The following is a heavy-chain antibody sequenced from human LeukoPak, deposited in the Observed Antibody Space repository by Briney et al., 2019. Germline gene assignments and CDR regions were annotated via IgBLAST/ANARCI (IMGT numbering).Heavy chain of an antibody. Sequence: SETLSLTCTVSGYSISSGYYWGWIRQPPGKGLEWIGSNYHSGSTYYNPSLKSRVTISVDTSKNQFSLKLSSVTAADTAVYYCARDGMVRGVTRGWFDPWGQGTLVTVSS. CDR3: ARDGMVRGVTRGWFDP. D-gene: IGHD3-10*01. V-gene: IGHV4-38-2*02. CDR2: NYHSGST. CDR1: GYSISSGYY. J-gene: IGHJ5*02.